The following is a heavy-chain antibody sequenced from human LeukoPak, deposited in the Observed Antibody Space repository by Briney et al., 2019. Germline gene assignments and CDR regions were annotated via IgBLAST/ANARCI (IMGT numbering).Heavy chain of an antibody. CDR3: VRDGIRDIPGVITIRYDY. CDR1: AFTFSMYW. Sequence: GGSLRLSCSASAFTFSMYWMTRVRQAPGKGLEWVATIKEDGSDKYYVDSVRGRFTISRDNAENSLYLQMNSLTAEDTALYYCVRDGIRDIPGVITIRYDYWGQGTLVTVSS. V-gene: IGHV3-7*05. CDR2: IKEDGSDK. J-gene: IGHJ4*02. D-gene: IGHD3-10*01.